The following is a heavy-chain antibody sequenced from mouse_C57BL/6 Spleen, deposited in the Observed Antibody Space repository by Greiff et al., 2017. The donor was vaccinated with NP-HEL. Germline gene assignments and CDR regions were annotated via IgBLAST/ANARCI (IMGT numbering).Heavy chain of an antibody. CDR3: AFLDSSGYD. CDR2: IDPSDSYT. J-gene: IGHJ2*01. D-gene: IGHD3-2*02. Sequence: QVQLQQPGAELVMPGASVKLSCKASGYTFSSYWMHWVKQRPGQGLEWIGEIDPSDSYTNYNQKFKGKSTLTVDKSSSTAYMQLSSLTSEDSAVYYCAFLDSSGYDWGQGTTLTVSS. V-gene: IGHV1-69*01. CDR1: GYTFSSYW.